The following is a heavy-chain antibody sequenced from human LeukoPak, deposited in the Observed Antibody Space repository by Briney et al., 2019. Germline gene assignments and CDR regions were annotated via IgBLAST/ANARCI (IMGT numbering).Heavy chain of an antibody. D-gene: IGHD3-22*01. V-gene: IGHV4-59*01. J-gene: IGHJ3*02. CDR3: ARYYYDNSGSIYAFDI. CDR2: IYYSGST. Sequence: SETLSLTCTVSGGSIGSYYWSWIRQPPGKGLEWIGYIYYSGSTNYNPSLKSRVTISVDTSKNQFSLKLSSVTSADTAVYYCARYYYDNSGSIYAFDIWGQGTMVTVSS. CDR1: GGSIGSYY.